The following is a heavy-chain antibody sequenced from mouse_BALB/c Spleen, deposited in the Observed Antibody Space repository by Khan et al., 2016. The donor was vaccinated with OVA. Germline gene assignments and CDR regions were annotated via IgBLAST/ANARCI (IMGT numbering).Heavy chain of an antibody. D-gene: IGHD2-14*01. Sequence: QVQLQQPGAELARPGASVKMSCKASGYTFTSYTIHWIKLRPGQGLEWIRFINPSNGYTNYNQKFKDKATLTADKSSTTVYMQLSSLTSDDSAVYNWVRDGAYHRNDGWFAYWGQGTLVTVSA. CDR2: INPSNGYT. CDR3: VRDGAYHRNDGWFAY. CDR1: GYTFTSYT. J-gene: IGHJ3*01. V-gene: IGHV1-4*01.